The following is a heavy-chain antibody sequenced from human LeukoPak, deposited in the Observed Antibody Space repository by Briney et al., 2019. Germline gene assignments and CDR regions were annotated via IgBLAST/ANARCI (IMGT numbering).Heavy chain of an antibody. D-gene: IGHD5-12*01. CDR3: AKPQDIVATMNY. CDR2: IRYDGSNK. Sequence: SGGSLRLSCAASGFTFSSYWMSWVRQAPGKGLEWVAFIRYDGSNKYYADSVKGRFTISRDNSKNTLYLQMNSLRAEDTAVYYCAKPQDIVATMNYWGQGTLVTVSS. CDR1: GFTFSSYW. V-gene: IGHV3-30*02. J-gene: IGHJ4*02.